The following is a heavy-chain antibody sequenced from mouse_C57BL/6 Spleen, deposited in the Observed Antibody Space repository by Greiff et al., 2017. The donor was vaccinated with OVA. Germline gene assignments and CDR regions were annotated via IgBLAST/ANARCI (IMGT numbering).Heavy chain of an antibody. CDR2: IYPGDGDT. J-gene: IGHJ2*01. D-gene: IGHD1-1*01. CDR3: ARGPSTTVVAGYYFDY. CDR1: GYAFSSSW. V-gene: IGHV1-82*01. Sequence: QVQLKQSGPELVKPGASVKISCKASGYAFSSSWMNWVKQRPGKGLEWIGRIYPGDGDTNYNGKFKGKATLTADKSSRPAYMQLSSLTSEDSAVYFCARGPSTTVVAGYYFDYWGQGTTLTVSS.